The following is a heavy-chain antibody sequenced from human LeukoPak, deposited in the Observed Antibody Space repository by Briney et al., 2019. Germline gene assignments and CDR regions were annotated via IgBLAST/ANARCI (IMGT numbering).Heavy chain of an antibody. V-gene: IGHV3-21*01. D-gene: IGHD5-18*01. CDR1: GFTFSSYS. CDR2: ISSSSSYI. J-gene: IGHJ6*02. Sequence: GGSLRLSCAASGFTFSSYSMNWVRQAPGKGLEWVSSISSSSSYIYYADSVKGRFTISRDNAKNSLYLQMNSLRAEDTAVYYCARDLNSYGGMDVWGRGTTVTVSS. CDR3: ARDLNSYGGMDV.